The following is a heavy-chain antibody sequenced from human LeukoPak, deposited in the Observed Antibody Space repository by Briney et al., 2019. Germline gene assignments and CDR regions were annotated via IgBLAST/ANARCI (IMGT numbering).Heavy chain of an antibody. J-gene: IGHJ5*02. Sequence: GGPLRPSFEAPGFTFKIYKINWVPQAPGKGLEWVSTISSIVGTIYYADSVKGRFTISRDNAKNPLYLQMNSLRAEDTAVYYCARDFKDFWSGYFEFDPWGQGTLVTVSS. CDR2: ISSIVGTI. CDR3: ARDFKDFWSGYFEFDP. CDR1: GFTFKIYK. V-gene: IGHV3-48*03. D-gene: IGHD3-3*01.